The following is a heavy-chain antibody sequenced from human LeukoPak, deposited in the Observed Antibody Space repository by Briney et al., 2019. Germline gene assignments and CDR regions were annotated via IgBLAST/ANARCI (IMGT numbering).Heavy chain of an antibody. D-gene: IGHD3-22*01. CDR3: ARDKDSSGYYYVFDY. Sequence: PGGSLRLSCAASGFTFSSYSMSWVRQAPGKGLEWVSSISSSSSYIYYADSVKGRFTISRDNAKNSLYLQMNSLRAEDTAVYYCARDKDSSGYYYVFDYWGQGTLVTVSS. CDR2: ISSSSSYI. J-gene: IGHJ4*02. V-gene: IGHV3-21*01. CDR1: GFTFSSYS.